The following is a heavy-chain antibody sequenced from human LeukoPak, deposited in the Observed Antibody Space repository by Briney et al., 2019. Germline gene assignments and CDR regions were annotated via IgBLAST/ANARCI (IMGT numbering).Heavy chain of an antibody. CDR3: ARGQQLVDNWFDP. CDR1: GGTLSSYA. V-gene: IGHV1-69*01. CDR2: IIPIFGTA. D-gene: IGHD6-13*01. Sequence: SVKVSCKASGGTLSSYAISWVRQAPGQGLEWMGGIIPIFGTANYAQKFQGRVTITADESTSTAYMELSSLRSEDTAVYYCARGQQLVDNWFDPWGQGTLVTVSS. J-gene: IGHJ5*02.